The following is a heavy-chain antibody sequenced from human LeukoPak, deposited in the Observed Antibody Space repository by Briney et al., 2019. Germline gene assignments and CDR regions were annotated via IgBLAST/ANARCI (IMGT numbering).Heavy chain of an antibody. Sequence: GGTLRLSCAASGFTFSSYGMSWVRQAPGKGLEWVSAISGSGGSTYYADSVKGRFTISRDNSKNSLYLQMNSLRAEDTGVYYCARHYYDSSGSLNWFDPWGQGTLVTVSS. V-gene: IGHV3-23*01. CDR2: ISGSGGST. CDR1: GFTFSSYG. CDR3: ARHYYDSSGSLNWFDP. J-gene: IGHJ5*02. D-gene: IGHD3-22*01.